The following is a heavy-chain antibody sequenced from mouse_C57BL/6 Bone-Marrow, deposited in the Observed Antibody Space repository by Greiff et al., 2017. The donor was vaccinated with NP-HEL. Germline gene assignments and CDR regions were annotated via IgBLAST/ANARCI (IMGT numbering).Heavy chain of an antibody. CDR2: LPPTSGSP. D-gene: IGHD2-3*01. CDR3: ARDDGYYFYYAMDY. J-gene: IGHJ4*01. V-gene: IGHV1-64*01. CDR1: GYTFTSYW. Sequence: QVQLQQPGAELVKPGASVKLSCKASGYTFTSYWMHWVKQRPGQGLEWIGMLPPTSGSPPYTETFTRTATLTVDKSSSTAYMQLSSLTSEDSAVYYCARDDGYYFYYAMDYWGQGTSVTVSS.